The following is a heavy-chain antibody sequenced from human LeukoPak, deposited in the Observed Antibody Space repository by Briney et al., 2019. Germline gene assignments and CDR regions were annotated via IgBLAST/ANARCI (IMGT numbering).Heavy chain of an antibody. D-gene: IGHD1-1*01. CDR1: RFSFSDYD. CDR2: ISYDGSRK. V-gene: IGHV3-30*03. J-gene: IGHJ4*02. CDR3: ARESHTSTTFDY. Sequence: PGGSLRLSCRASRFSFSDYDMHWVRQAPGKGLEWVAVISYDGSRKYYGDSVKGRFTISRDNSKNTLYLQMNSLRAEDTAVYYCARESHTSTTFDYWGQGTLVTVSS.